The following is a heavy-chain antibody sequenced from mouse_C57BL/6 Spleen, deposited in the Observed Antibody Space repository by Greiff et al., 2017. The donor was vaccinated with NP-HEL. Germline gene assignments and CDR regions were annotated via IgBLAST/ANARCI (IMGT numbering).Heavy chain of an antibody. D-gene: IGHD2-2*01. CDR3: ATYGSWGY. CDR2: INPNNGGT. J-gene: IGHJ2*01. V-gene: IGHV1-26*01. Sequence: VQLQQSGPELVKPGASVKISCKASGYTFTDYYMNWVKQSHGKSLEWIGDINPNNGGTSYNQKFKGKATLTVDKSSSTAYMELRSLTSEDSAVYYCATYGSWGYWGQGTTLTVSS. CDR1: GYTFTDYY.